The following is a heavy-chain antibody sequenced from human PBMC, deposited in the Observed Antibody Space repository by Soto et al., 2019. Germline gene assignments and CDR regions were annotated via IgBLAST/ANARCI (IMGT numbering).Heavy chain of an antibody. CDR2: IKQDGSEK. CDR1: GFTFSSYW. J-gene: IGHJ6*03. CDR3: ARDLDCSSTSCYDVHMDV. D-gene: IGHD2-2*01. V-gene: IGHV3-7*01. Sequence: GGSLRLSCAASGFTFSSYWMSWVRQAPGKGLEWVANIKQDGSEKYYVDSVKGRFTISRDNAKNSLYLQMNSLRAEDTAVYYCARDLDCSSTSCYDVHMDVWGKGTTVTVSS.